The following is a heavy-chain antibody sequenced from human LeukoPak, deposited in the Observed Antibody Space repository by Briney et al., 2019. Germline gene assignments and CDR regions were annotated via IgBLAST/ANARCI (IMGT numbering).Heavy chain of an antibody. CDR2: IYGGGTT. CDR1: GFTVSSNY. D-gene: IGHD6-13*01. CDR3: ARGPGYISGWYYFGY. Sequence: GGSLRLSCAASGFTVSSNYMSWVRQAPGKGLEWVSVIYGGGTTYYADSVKGRFTISRDNFKHTLFLQMKSLRAEDTAVYYCARGPGYISGWYYFGYWGQGTLVTVSS. V-gene: IGHV3-53*01. J-gene: IGHJ4*02.